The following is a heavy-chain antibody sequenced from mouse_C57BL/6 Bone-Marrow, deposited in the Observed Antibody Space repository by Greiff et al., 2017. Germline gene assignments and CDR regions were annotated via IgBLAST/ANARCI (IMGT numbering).Heavy chain of an antibody. CDR1: GFSLTSYG. J-gene: IGHJ1*03. CDR2: IWSGGST. V-gene: IGHV2-2*01. D-gene: IGHD1-1*01. Sequence: QVQLKESGPGLVQPSQSLSITCTVSGFSLTSYGVHWVRQSPGKGLEWLGVIWSGGSTDYNAAFITRLNISKDNSKSQVFFKMNSLQADDTAIYYCARRGYYGKGWYFDVWGTGTTVTVSS. CDR3: ARRGYYGKGWYFDV.